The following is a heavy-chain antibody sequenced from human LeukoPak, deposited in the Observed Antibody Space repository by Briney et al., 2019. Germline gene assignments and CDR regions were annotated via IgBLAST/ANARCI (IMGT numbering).Heavy chain of an antibody. CDR2: INPNSGGT. Sequence: ASVKVSCKASGYTFTGYYMHCVRQAPGQGLEWMGWINPNSGGTNYAQKFQGRVTMTRDTSISTAYMELSRLRSDDTAVYYCARAYCGGDCYPDYWGQGTLVTVSS. CDR1: GYTFTGYY. CDR3: ARAYCGGDCYPDY. V-gene: IGHV1-2*02. D-gene: IGHD2-21*02. J-gene: IGHJ4*02.